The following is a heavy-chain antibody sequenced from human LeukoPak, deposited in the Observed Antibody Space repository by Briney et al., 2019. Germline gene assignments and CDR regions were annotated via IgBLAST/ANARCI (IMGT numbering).Heavy chain of an antibody. CDR3: ARDLVTVTKGFDI. CDR1: TDSFSSHY. V-gene: IGHV4-59*11. D-gene: IGHD4-17*01. Sequence: SETLSLTCAVSTDSFSSHYWTWIRQPPGKGLEWIGYISYIGSTNYNPSLKSRVTIPIDTSKNQFSLKLSSVIAADTAVYYCARDLVTVTKGFDIWGQGTMVSVSS. J-gene: IGHJ3*02. CDR2: ISYIGST.